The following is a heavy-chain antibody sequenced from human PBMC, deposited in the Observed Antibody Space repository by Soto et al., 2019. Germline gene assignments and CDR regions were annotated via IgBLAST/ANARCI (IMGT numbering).Heavy chain of an antibody. D-gene: IGHD2-21*02. J-gene: IGHJ4*02. CDR3: AHSPRDIVGVTAIYFDY. CDR2: VRSPTQHEGT. Sequence: PGGSLRLSCTASGFRFGDSAMSWFRQAPGKGLEWVGFVRSPTQHEGTDYAASVEGRFTISRDDSKSIAYLQMDRLRTEDTATYYCAHSPRDIVGVTAIYFDYWGQGTLVTVSS. CDR1: GFRFGDSA. V-gene: IGHV3-49*03.